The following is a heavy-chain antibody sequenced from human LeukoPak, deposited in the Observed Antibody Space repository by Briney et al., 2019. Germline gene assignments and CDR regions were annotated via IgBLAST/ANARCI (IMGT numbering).Heavy chain of an antibody. Sequence: ASVTVSFKASGYTFTSYYMHWVRQAAGQGLEGMGIINPSGGSTSYAQKFQGRVTMTRDTSTSTVYMELSSLRSEDTAVYYCARDLRGYSYYYGMDVWGQGTTVTVSS. D-gene: IGHD5-12*01. CDR3: ARDLRGYSYYYGMDV. CDR1: GYTFTSYY. J-gene: IGHJ6*02. CDR2: INPSGGST. V-gene: IGHV1-46*01.